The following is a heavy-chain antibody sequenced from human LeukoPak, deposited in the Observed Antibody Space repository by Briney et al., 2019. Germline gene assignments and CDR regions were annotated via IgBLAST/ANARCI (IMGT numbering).Heavy chain of an antibody. V-gene: IGHV3-23*01. Sequence: GGSLRLSCAASEFTFSSYATSWVRQAPGKGLEWVSAISGGGHSTYYPDSVKGRFTISRDNSKNTLYLQMNSLRAEDTAVYYCARERQNKDFWSGGDYWGQGTLVTVSS. CDR3: ARERQNKDFWSGGDY. CDR2: ISGGGHST. J-gene: IGHJ4*02. D-gene: IGHD3-3*01. CDR1: EFTFSSYA.